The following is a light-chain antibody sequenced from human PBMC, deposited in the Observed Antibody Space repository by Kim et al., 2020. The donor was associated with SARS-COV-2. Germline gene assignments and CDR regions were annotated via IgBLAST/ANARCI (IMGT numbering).Light chain of an antibody. J-gene: IGLJ1*01. CDR2: DVT. V-gene: IGLV2-11*01. Sequence: QSALTQPRSVSGSPGQSVTISCTGTSSDVGGYNYVSWYQQHPGKAPKLMIYDVTERPSGVPDRFSASKPGNTASLTISGLQAEDEADYYCCSYAGSPPYVFGTGTKVTVL. CDR3: CSYAGSPPYV. CDR1: SSDVGGYNY.